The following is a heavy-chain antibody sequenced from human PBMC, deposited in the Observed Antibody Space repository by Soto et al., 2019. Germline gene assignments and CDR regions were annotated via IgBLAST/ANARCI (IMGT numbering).Heavy chain of an antibody. CDR2: IYYSGST. D-gene: IGHD2-2*01. CDR3: AGASPAAMLWGPYYFDY. CDR1: GGSISSSSYY. V-gene: IGHV4-39*01. Sequence: SETLSLSCTVSGGSISSSSYYWVWIRQPPGKGLEWIGSIYYSGSTYYNPSLKSRVTISVDTSKNQFSLKLSSVTAADTAVYYCAGASPAAMLWGPYYFDYWGQGTLVTVSS. J-gene: IGHJ4*02.